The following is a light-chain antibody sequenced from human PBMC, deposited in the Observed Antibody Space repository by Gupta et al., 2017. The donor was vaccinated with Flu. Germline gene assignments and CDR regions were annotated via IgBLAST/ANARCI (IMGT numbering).Light chain of an antibody. CDR1: SSDVGAYNY. CDR2: EVS. CDR3: SSYAGSNNFV. Sequence: QSALSQPPSASGSPGQSVTISCPGTSSDVGAYNYVSWYQQHPGNAPKLMIAEVSKRPPGVPDRCSGSKSGNTASLTVSGLQAEEEADYYCSSYAGSNNFVFGTGTKVTVL. V-gene: IGLV2-8*01. J-gene: IGLJ1*01.